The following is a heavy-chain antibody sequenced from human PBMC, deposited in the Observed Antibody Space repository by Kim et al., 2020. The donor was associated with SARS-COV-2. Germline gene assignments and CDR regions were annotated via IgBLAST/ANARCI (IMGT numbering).Heavy chain of an antibody. J-gene: IGHJ6*02. D-gene: IGHD3-9*01. V-gene: IGHV4-59*01. CDR1: GGSISSYY. CDR3: ASSMLTYYDILTGYSYYYGMDV. Sequence: SQTLSLTCTVSGGSISSYYWSWLRQPPGKGLEWIGYIYYSGSTNYNPSLKSRVTISVDTSKNQFSLKLSSVTAADTAVYYCASSMLTYYDILTGYSYYYGMDVWGQGTTVTVSS. CDR2: IYYSGST.